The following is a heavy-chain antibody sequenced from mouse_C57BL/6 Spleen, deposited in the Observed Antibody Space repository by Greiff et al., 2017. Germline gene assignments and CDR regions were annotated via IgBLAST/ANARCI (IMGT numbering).Heavy chain of an antibody. CDR1: GYTFTDYY. V-gene: IGHV1-26*01. J-gene: IGHJ4*01. D-gene: IGHD2-4*01. CDR2: INPNNGGT. CDR3: ARLDDDDVYYAMDY. Sequence: EVQLQQSGPELVKPGASVKISCKASGYTFTDYYMNWVKQSHGKSLEWIGDINPNNGGTSYNQKFKGKATLTVDKSSSTAYLELRSLTSEDSAVYYCARLDDDDVYYAMDYWGQGTSVTVSS.